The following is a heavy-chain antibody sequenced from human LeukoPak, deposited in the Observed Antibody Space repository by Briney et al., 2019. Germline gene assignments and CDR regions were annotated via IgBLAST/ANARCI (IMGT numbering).Heavy chain of an antibody. J-gene: IGHJ5*02. CDR2: IKQDESEK. CDR3: ARAPGEGWFDP. D-gene: IGHD4-17*01. CDR1: GFTFSSYW. Sequence: GGSLRLSCAASGFTFSSYWMSWVRQAPGKGLEWVASIKQDESEKYYVDSVKGRFTISRDNAKNSLYLQMNSLRAEDTALYYCARAPGEGWFDPWGQGTLVTVSS. V-gene: IGHV3-7*01.